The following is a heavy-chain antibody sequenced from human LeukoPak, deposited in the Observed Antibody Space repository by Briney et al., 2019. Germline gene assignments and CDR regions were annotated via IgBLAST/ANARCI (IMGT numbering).Heavy chain of an antibody. V-gene: IGHV3-21*01. CDR2: ISSSGSHI. D-gene: IGHD3-22*01. CDR1: GFTFSSYS. J-gene: IGHJ4*02. Sequence: PGGSLRLSCAASGFTFSSYSMNWVRQAPGKGLEWVSAISSSGSHIYYGDSVKGRTTISRDNAKNSLYLQMNSLRAEDTAVYYCAALTYYYDSSGYYTFDYWGQGTLVTVSS. CDR3: AALTYYYDSSGYYTFDY.